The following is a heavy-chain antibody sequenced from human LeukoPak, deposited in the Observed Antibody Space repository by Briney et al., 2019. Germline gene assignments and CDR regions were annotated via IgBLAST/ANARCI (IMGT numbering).Heavy chain of an antibody. V-gene: IGHV3-23*01. J-gene: IGHJ3*02. CDR3: AKDRSSGQNDAFDM. CDR1: GFNFYSYA. Sequence: PGGSLRLSCAASGFNFYSYAINWVRQAPGKGLEWVSAISGSGGSTYYADSVKGRFTVSRDNSKTTLYLQMNSLRAEDTAIYYCAKDRSSGQNDAFDMWGQGTMVTVSP. D-gene: IGHD3-22*01. CDR2: ISGSGGST.